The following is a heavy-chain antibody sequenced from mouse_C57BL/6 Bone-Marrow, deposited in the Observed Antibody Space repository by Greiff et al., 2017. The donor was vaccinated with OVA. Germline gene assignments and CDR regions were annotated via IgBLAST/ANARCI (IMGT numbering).Heavy chain of an antibody. Sequence: EVQLQQSGTVLARPGASVQMSCKTSGYTFTSYWMHWVKQRPGQGLEWIGAIYPGNSDTSYNQKFKGKAKLTAVTSASTAYMELSSLTNEDSAVYYCTRGYSNYESYAMDYWGKGTSVTVSS. V-gene: IGHV1-5*01. CDR3: TRGYSNYESYAMDY. D-gene: IGHD2-5*01. J-gene: IGHJ4*01. CDR1: GYTFTSYW. CDR2: IYPGNSDT.